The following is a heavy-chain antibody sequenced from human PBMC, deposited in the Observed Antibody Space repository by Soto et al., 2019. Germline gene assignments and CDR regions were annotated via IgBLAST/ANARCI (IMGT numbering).Heavy chain of an antibody. D-gene: IGHD2-15*01. V-gene: IGHV3-23*01. CDR3: AKRRGAGGHFDY. J-gene: IGHJ4*02. Sequence: GGSLRLSCAASGFTFSSYAMGWVRQGPGKGLEWVAVVSIGGSTHYADSVRGRFTISRDNSKDTLSLQMNSLTAEDTAVYFCAKRRGAGGHFDYWGQGAMVTVTS. CDR2: VSIGGST. CDR1: GFTFSSYA.